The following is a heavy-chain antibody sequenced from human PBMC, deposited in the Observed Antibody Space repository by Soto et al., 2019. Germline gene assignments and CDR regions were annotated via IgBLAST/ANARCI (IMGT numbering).Heavy chain of an antibody. CDR1: GYTFSDYF. CDR2: VNPKRGGT. Sequence: QVLLEQSGAEVKKPGASVRVSCKTYGYTFSDYFLHWVRQAPGQGPEWMGFVNPKRGGTEYAQKLLGCVTKTRDTPINSVSMDLAWLTADEPAVYYCARDLGMTRLIREVDGRGRGTLVTV. J-gene: IGHJ2*01. V-gene: IGHV1-2*04. D-gene: IGHD3-10*01. CDR3: ARDLGMTRLIREVDG.